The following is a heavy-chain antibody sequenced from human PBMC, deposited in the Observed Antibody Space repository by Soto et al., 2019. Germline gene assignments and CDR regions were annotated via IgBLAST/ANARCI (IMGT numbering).Heavy chain of an antibody. CDR2: IYYSGST. V-gene: IGHV4-31*03. J-gene: IGHJ5*02. D-gene: IGHD5-18*01. Sequence: SETMSVTCTVSGGSISGGSCYWSWIRQHPGKGLEWIGYIYYSGSTYYNPSLKSRITMSIDTSKNQFSLKLSSVTAADTAMYYCARIGVDTATGIDWFDPWGQGTLVTVSS. CDR3: ARIGVDTATGIDWFDP. CDR1: GGSISGGSCY.